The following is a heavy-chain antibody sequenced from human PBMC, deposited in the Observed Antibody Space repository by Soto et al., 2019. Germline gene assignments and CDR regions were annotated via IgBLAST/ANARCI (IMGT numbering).Heavy chain of an antibody. V-gene: IGHV4-34*01. J-gene: IGHJ4*02. CDR1: GGSFSGYY. CDR3: ARGRGDIVVVVAANFAY. CDR2: INHSGST. D-gene: IGHD2-15*01. Sequence: TSETLSLTCAVLGGSFSGYYWSWIRQPPGKGLEWIGEINHSGSTNYNPSLKSRVTISVDTSKNQFSLKLSSVTAADTAVYYCARGRGDIVVVVAANFAYWGQGTLVTVSS.